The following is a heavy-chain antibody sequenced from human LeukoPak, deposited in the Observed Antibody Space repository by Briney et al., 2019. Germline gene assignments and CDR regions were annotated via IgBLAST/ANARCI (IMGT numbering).Heavy chain of an antibody. Sequence: SETLSLTCTVSGGSNSSGDYYWSWIRQPPGKGLEWIGYIYYSGSTYYNPSLKSRVTISVDTSKNQFSLKLSSVTAADTAVYYCAREDIVLGMDVWGQGTTVTVSS. CDR2: IYYSGST. J-gene: IGHJ6*02. D-gene: IGHD2-8*02. CDR3: AREDIVLGMDV. CDR1: GGSNSSGDYY. V-gene: IGHV4-30-4*01.